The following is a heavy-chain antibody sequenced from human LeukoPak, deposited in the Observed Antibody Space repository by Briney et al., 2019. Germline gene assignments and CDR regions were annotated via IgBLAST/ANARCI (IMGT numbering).Heavy chain of an antibody. J-gene: IGHJ3*02. D-gene: IGHD1-26*01. CDR3: VGRLEWERIRDAAFDI. CDR2: IYHSGST. CDR1: GVSMSSYF. V-gene: IGHV4-59*03. Sequence: SETLSLTCTVPGVSMSSYFWSWIRQPPGKGLERIGYIYHSGSTHYNLSLKSRDTIAIDTSKNQLALKLSSVTAADTAVYYCVGRLEWERIRDAAFDIWGQGTMLTVSS.